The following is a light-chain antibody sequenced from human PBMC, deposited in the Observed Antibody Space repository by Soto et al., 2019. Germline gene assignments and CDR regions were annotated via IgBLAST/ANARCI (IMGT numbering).Light chain of an antibody. V-gene: IGKV2-28*01. CDR1: QSLLQSNGYNY. Sequence: DIVMTQSPLSLPVIPGEPASISCRSSQSLLQSNGYNYLDWHLQKPGQSPQLLIYLGSNRASGVPDRFSGSESGTDFTLKISRVEAEDVGVYYCMQAVQTPTFGQGTKVDIK. J-gene: IGKJ1*01. CDR2: LGS. CDR3: MQAVQTPT.